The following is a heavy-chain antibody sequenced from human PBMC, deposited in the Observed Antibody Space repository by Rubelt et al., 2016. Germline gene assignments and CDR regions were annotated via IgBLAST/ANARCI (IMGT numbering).Heavy chain of an antibody. CDR3: TRVIAARPDP. CDR1: GYTFASYA. CDR2: ISPYNGNT. D-gene: IGHD6-6*01. Sequence: QVQLVQSGAEVKKPGASVKVSCKASGYTFASYAISWVRQAPGQGLEWMGWISPYNGNTGYAQNLQGRVTLTTDTSTSTAYMELRNLRSDDTAVYYCTRVIAARPDPWGQGTLVIVSS. V-gene: IGHV1-18*01. J-gene: IGHJ5*02.